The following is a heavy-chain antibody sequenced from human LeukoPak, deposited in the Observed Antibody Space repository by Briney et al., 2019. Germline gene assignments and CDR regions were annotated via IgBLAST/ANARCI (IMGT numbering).Heavy chain of an antibody. CDR1: GGSISSSSYY. CDR2: IYYSGST. J-gene: IGHJ4*02. Sequence: SETLSLTCTVSGGSISSSSYYWGGIRQPPGKGLEWIGSIYYSGSTYYNPSLKSRVTISVDTSKNQFSLKLSSVTAADTAVYYCARHDRSEGFGWGQGTLVTVSS. D-gene: IGHD3-16*01. CDR3: ARHDRSEGFG. V-gene: IGHV4-39*01.